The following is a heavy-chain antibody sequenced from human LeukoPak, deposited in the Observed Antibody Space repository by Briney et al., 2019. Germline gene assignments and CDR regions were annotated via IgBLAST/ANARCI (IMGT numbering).Heavy chain of an antibody. CDR3: ARGGTYYYYYMDV. J-gene: IGHJ6*03. D-gene: IGHD2-15*01. Sequence: GGSLRLSCAASGFTFSNAWMSWVRQAPGKGLEWVSSISSSSSYIYYADSVKGRFTISRDNAKNSLYLQMNSLRAEDTAVYYCARGGTYYYYYMDVWGKGTTVTVSS. CDR1: GFTFSNAW. CDR2: ISSSSSYI. V-gene: IGHV3-21*01.